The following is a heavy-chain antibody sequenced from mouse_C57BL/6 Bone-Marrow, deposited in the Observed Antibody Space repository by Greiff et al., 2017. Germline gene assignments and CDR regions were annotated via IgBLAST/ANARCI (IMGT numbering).Heavy chain of an antibody. D-gene: IGHD2-14*01. Sequence: DVQLVESGGDLVKPGGSLKLSCAASGFTFSSYGMSWVRQTPDKRLEWVATISSGGSYTYYPDSVKGRFTITRDNAKNTLYLQMSILKSEDTAMYYCARRAGTRYFDYWGQGTTLTVSS. CDR1: GFTFSSYG. J-gene: IGHJ2*01. V-gene: IGHV5-6*01. CDR2: ISSGGSYT. CDR3: ARRAGTRYFDY.